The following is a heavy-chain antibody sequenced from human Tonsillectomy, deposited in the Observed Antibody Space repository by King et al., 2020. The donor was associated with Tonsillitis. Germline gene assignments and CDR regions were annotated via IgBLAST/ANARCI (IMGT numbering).Heavy chain of an antibody. CDR1: GFTFSSYA. J-gene: IGHJ2*01. D-gene: IGHD3-3*01. CDR3: ASHYDFRSGSAHGFFDL. V-gene: IGHV3-23*04. CDR2: ISGSGGST. Sequence: QLVESGGGLVQPGGSLRLSCAGSGFTFSSYAMSWVRPTPGKGLEWVSAISGSGGSTYYADSVKGRFTISRDNSKNTHSLLMDSLRAEDTAVYYCASHYDFRSGSAHGFFDLWGRGTLVSVSS.